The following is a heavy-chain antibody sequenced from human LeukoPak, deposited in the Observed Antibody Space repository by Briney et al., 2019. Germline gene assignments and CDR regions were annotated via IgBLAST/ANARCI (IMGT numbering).Heavy chain of an antibody. CDR2: VDPEDGET. CDR1: GYTFTDYY. CDR3: ATVTKWDLRRPSIDY. J-gene: IGHJ4*02. V-gene: IGHV1-69-2*01. D-gene: IGHD1-26*01. Sequence: ATVKISCKVSGYTFTDYYMHWVQQAPGKGLEWMGLVDPEDGETIYAEKFQGRVTITADTSTDTAYMELSSLRSEDTAVYYCATVTKWDLRRPSIDYWGQGTLVTVSS.